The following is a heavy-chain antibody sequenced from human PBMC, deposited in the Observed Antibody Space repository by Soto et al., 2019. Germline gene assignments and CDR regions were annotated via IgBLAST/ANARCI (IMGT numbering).Heavy chain of an antibody. J-gene: IGHJ4*02. D-gene: IGHD1-26*01. CDR2: INSDGNWT. V-gene: IGHV3-74*01. Sequence: GVLRLSCAASGFTFSSYAMSWVRQAPGQGLVWVSHINSDGNWTTYADSVKGRFTISRDNAKNTLYLQMNSLRAEDTAVYYCTRDDIGLGLDIWGLGTLVTVSS. CDR3: TRDDIGLGLDI. CDR1: GFTFSSYA.